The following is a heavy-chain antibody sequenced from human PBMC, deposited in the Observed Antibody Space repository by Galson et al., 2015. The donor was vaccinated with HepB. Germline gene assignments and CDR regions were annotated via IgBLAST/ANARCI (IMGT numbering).Heavy chain of an antibody. CDR1: GYTFTSYG. CDR3: ARNVRTRSLHPQTNDY. J-gene: IGHJ4*02. V-gene: IGHV1-18*04. D-gene: IGHD2/OR15-2a*01. Sequence: QSGAEVKKPGESLKISCKASGYTFTSYGISWVRQAPGQGLEWMGWISAYNGNTNYAPKLQGRVTMTTDTSTSTAYMELRSLRSDDTAVYYCARNVRTRSLHPQTNDYWGQGTLVTVSS. CDR2: ISAYNGNT.